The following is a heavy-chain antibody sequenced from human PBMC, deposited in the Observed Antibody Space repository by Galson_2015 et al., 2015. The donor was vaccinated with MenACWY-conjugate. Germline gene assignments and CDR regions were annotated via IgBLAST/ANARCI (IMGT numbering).Heavy chain of an antibody. Sequence: SLRLSCAASGFTFSGYWMHWVRQAPGKGLVWASRINSDGSSTSYADSVKGRFTISRDNAKNTLYLQMNSLRAEDTAVYYCARVQSVSLDREHQLTSFYSGMAVSGHGSTGTVSS. V-gene: IGHV3-74*01. CDR2: INSDGSST. CDR3: ARVQSVSLDREHQLTSFYSGMAV. J-gene: IGHJ6*02. CDR1: GFTFSGYW. D-gene: IGHD6-13*01.